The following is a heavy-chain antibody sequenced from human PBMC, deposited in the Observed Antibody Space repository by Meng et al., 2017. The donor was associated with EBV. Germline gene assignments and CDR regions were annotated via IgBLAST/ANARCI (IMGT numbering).Heavy chain of an antibody. CDR3: ARGVEENGSHYPFDS. J-gene: IGHJ4*02. Sequence: QGQLVESGSEWKRPWASVKVYCKAYGSTCGTYARNGMRQVPGQGLEWMGWINTYSGKATFAQGFTGRFVFSFDTPVTTAHLQISGLKTEDSAVYYCARGVEENGSHYPFDSWGQGTLVTVSS. CDR1: GSTCGTYA. D-gene: IGHD1-1*01. V-gene: IGHV7-4-1*02. CDR2: INTYSGKA.